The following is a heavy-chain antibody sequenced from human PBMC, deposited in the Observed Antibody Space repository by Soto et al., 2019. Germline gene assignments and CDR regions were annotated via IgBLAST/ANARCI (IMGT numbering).Heavy chain of an antibody. Sequence: PGGSLRLSCAASGFSFSNSAMSWVRQPPGKGLEWVSAISGSGSSTYYADSVKGRFAISRDNSKNTLYLQVISLRAEDTAVYYCARDQTPYIEAPPWYYGMDVWGQGTTVTVSS. D-gene: IGHD6-13*01. CDR2: ISGSGSST. J-gene: IGHJ6*02. CDR3: ARDQTPYIEAPPWYYGMDV. V-gene: IGHV3-23*01. CDR1: GFSFSNSA.